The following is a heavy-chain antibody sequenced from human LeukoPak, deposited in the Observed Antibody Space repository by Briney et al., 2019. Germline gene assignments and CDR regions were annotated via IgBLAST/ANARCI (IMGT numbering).Heavy chain of an antibody. CDR1: GFTFYTYS. D-gene: IGHD3-10*01. CDR2: IKQDGSEK. CDR3: ASIDLYGSGSYYFDY. J-gene: IGHJ4*02. V-gene: IGHV3-7*01. Sequence: GGSLRLSCAASGFTFYTYSMNWVRQAPGKGLEWVANIKQDGSEKYYVDSVKGRFTISRDNAKNSLYLQMNSLRAEDTAVYYCASIDLYGSGSYYFDYWGQGTLVTVSS.